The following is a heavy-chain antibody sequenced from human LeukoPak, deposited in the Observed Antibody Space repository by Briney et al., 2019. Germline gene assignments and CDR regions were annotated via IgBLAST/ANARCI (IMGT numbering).Heavy chain of an antibody. V-gene: IGHV4-59*01. Sequence: SETLSLTCTVSGGSISQDFWSWIRQPPGKGLEWIGYIYYTGSTKYNPSLKSRVTMSMDTSKNHFSLKLSPVTAADTAVYYCARAPFGFGELFPLVWGQGTLVTVSS. D-gene: IGHD3-10*01. J-gene: IGHJ4*02. CDR3: ARAPFGFGELFPLV. CDR2: IYYTGST. CDR1: GGSISQDF.